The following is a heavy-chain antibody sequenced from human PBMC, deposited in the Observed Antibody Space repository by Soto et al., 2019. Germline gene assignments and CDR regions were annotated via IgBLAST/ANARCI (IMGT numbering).Heavy chain of an antibody. CDR3: ARDETPYYYDSSGYKTGRFDY. CDR2: ISSSGSTI. D-gene: IGHD3-22*01. J-gene: IGHJ4*02. CDR1: GFTFSDYC. V-gene: IGHV3-11*01. Sequence: GGSLRLSCAASGFTFSDYCMSWIRQAPGKGLEWVSYISSSGSTIYYADSVKGRFTISRDNAKNSLYLQMNSLRAEDTAVYYCARDETPYYYDSSGYKTGRFDYWGQGTLVTVSS.